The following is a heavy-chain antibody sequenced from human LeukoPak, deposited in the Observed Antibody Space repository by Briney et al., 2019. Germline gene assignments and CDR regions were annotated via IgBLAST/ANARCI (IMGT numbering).Heavy chain of an antibody. D-gene: IGHD1-7*01. V-gene: IGHV5-51*01. J-gene: IGHJ4*02. CDR2: ISPGDSNT. CDR1: GYSFTKYW. Sequence: GESLKISCEGSGYSFTKYWIGWVRQMPGKGLEWMGIISPGDSNTKYSPSFQGQITISADKSISTAYLQWSSLKASDTAIFYCIILHNWNYAIDFWGQGTLVTVSS. CDR3: IILHNWNYAIDF.